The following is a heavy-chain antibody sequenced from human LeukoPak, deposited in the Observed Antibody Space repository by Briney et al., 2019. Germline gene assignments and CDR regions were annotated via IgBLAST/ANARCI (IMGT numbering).Heavy chain of an antibody. CDR1: GFTFSSYG. CDR3: AREGYYDILTGYYGFGSYGMDV. CDR2: ISSSSSYI. V-gene: IGHV3-21*01. Sequence: PGGSLRLSCAASGFTFSSYGMHWVRQAPGKGLEWVSSISSSSSYIYYADSVKGRFTISRDNAKNSLYLQMNSLRAEDTAVYYCAREGYYDILTGYYGFGSYGMDVWGQGTTVTVSS. J-gene: IGHJ6*02. D-gene: IGHD3-9*01.